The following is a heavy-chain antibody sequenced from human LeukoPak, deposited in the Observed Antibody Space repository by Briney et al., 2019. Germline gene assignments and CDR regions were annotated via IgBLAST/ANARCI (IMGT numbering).Heavy chain of an antibody. J-gene: IGHJ4*02. Sequence: GRSLRLSCAASGFTFSRNVMHWVRQAPGKGLEWVAVIWYDGSNKYYADSVKGRFTISRDNSKNTLYLQMNSLRAEDTAVYYCARVPSSGSYPSFFDYWGQGTMVTVSS. CDR3: ARVPSSGSYPSFFDY. V-gene: IGHV3-33*01. CDR2: IWYDGSNK. D-gene: IGHD1-26*01. CDR1: GFTFSRNV.